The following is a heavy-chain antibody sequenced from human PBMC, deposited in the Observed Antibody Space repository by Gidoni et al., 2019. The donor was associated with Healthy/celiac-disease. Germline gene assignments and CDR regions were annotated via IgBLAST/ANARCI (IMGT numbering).Heavy chain of an antibody. CDR2: IKSDGSIT. Sequence: EVQLVESGGGLVQPGGSLRLSCAASGFTFSRYCMHWVRQAPGKGLVWVSRIKSDGSITSYEDSMKGRFTISRNNAKNTLYLQMNSLRAEDTAVYYCARVGWGVAVASYYYYGMDVWGQGTTVTVSS. CDR3: ARVGWGVAVASYYYYGMDV. V-gene: IGHV3-74*01. D-gene: IGHD6-19*01. J-gene: IGHJ6*02. CDR1: GFTFSRYC.